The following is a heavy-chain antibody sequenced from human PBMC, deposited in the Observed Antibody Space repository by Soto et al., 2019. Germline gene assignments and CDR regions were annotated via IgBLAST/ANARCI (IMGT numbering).Heavy chain of an antibody. CDR2: IYYSGGTS. D-gene: IGHD3-22*01. CDR3: ARHSYYDTSGSAGFDY. CDR1: GGSISSSSYY. V-gene: IGHV4-39*01. Sequence: QLQLQESGPGLVKPSETLSLTCTVSGGSISSSSYYWGWIRQPPGKGLDWIGSIYYSGGTSYYNPALKSRVNISKDTSTNQFSLKLSSVTAADTAVYYCARHSYYDTSGSAGFDYWGQGTLVTV. J-gene: IGHJ4*02.